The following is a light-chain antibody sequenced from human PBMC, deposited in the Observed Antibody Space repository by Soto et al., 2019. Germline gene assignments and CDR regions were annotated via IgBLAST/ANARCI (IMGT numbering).Light chain of an antibody. Sequence: EIVLTQSPGTLSLSPGERATLSCRASQSVSTNYLAWYQQKPGRAPRLLIYCASSRVTGIPGRFSGSGSGTDFTLTISRLEPEDFAVYYCQQYGSSPSITFGQGTRLEIK. J-gene: IGKJ5*01. CDR1: QSVSTNY. V-gene: IGKV3-20*01. CDR2: CAS. CDR3: QQYGSSPSIT.